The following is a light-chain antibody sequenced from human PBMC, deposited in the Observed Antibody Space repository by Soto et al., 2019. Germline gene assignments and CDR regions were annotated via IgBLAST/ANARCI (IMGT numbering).Light chain of an antibody. CDR3: QQYNSYPLT. CDR1: QSISSW. J-gene: IGKJ4*01. CDR2: KAS. V-gene: IGKV1-5*03. Sequence: DIQMTQSPSTLSASVGDRVTITCRASQSISSWLAWYQQKPGKAPNLRIYKASSLESGVPSRFSGSGSGTEVTLTISSLQPDDFATYYCQQYNSYPLTFGGGTKVEIK.